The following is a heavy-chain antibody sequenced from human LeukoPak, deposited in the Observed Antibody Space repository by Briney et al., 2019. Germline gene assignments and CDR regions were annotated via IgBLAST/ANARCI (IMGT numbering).Heavy chain of an antibody. D-gene: IGHD5-18*01. CDR3: ARDQRGYSYGYGYYYYYYMDV. J-gene: IGHJ6*03. CDR2: IYSSGST. CDR1: GESINSFY. Sequence: SETLSLTCTVSGESINSFYWSWIRQPAGKGLEWIGRIYSSGSTNYSPSLKSRVTMSVDTSKNQFSLKLSSVTAADTAVYYCARDQRGYSYGYGYYYYYYMDVWGKGTTVTVSS. V-gene: IGHV4-4*07.